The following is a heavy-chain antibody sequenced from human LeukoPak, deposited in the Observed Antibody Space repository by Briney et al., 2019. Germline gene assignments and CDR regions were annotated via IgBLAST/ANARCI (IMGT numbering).Heavy chain of an antibody. CDR2: INHSGST. D-gene: IGHD7-27*01. CDR1: GGSFSGYY. V-gene: IGHV4-34*01. J-gene: IGHJ4*02. CDR3: ARGTGDQEKTFDY. Sequence: PSETLSLTCAVYGGSFSGYYWSWIRQPPGKGLEWIGEINHSGSTNYNPSLKSRVTISVDTSKNQFSLKLSSVTAADTAVYYCARGTGDQEKTFDYWGQGTLVTVSS.